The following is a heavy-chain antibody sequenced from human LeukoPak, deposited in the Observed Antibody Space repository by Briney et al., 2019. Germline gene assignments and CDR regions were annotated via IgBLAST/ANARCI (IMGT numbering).Heavy chain of an antibody. CDR3: ARGYCSSTSCPRHHFDY. J-gene: IGHJ4*02. D-gene: IGHD2-2*01. CDR2: ISTSSSTI. CDR1: GFTFSSYS. Sequence: GGSLRLSCAASGFTFSSYSMNWVRQAPGKGLEWVSYISTSSSTIYYADSVKGRFTISRDNAKNSLYLQMNSLRDEDTAVYYCARGYCSSTSCPRHHFDYWGQGTLVTASS. V-gene: IGHV3-48*02.